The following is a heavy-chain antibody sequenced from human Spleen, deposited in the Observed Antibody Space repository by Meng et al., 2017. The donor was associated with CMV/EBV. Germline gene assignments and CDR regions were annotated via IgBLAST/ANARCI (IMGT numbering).Heavy chain of an antibody. V-gene: IGHV5-51*01. CDR3: ARLGDGYNENYYYGMDV. D-gene: IGHD5-24*01. CDR1: GYSFTSYW. Sequence: GESLKISCKGSGYSFTSYWIGWVRQMPGKGLEWMGIIYPGDSDTRYSTSFQGQVTISADKSISTAYLQWSSLKASDTAMYYCARLGDGYNENYYYGMDVWGQGTTVTVSS. CDR2: IYPGDSDT. J-gene: IGHJ6*02.